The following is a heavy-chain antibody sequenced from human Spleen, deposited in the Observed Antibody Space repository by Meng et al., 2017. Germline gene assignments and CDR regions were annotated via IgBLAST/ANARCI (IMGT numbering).Heavy chain of an antibody. D-gene: IGHD3-9*01. CDR2: ISAYNGNT. V-gene: IGHV1-18*01. CDR1: GYTFTSYG. Sequence: QGSLVQYGAEVKKPGASVKVPCKASGYTFTSYGISWVRQAPGQGLEWMGWISAYNGNTNYAQKLQGRVTMTTDTSTSTAYMELRSLRSDDTAVYYCARSMTGYYRGSEFDYWGQGTLVTVSS. CDR3: ARSMTGYYRGSEFDY. J-gene: IGHJ4*02.